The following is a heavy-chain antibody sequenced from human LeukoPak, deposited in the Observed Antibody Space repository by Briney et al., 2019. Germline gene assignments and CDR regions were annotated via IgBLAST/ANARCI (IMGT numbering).Heavy chain of an antibody. D-gene: IGHD3-22*01. V-gene: IGHV3-30*02. J-gene: IGHJ4*02. CDR2: IRYDGSNK. CDR3: ARARGYAESGGYPVFDY. Sequence: PGGSLRLSCAASGFTLSSYGMHWVRQAPGKGLEWVAFIRYDGSNKYYADSVKGRFTISRDNSKNTLYLQMNSLRVEDTAVYYCARARGYAESGGYPVFDYWGQGTLVTVSS. CDR1: GFTLSSYG.